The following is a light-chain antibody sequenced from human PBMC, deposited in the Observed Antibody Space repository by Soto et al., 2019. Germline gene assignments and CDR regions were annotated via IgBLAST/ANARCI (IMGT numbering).Light chain of an antibody. CDR2: GAS. J-gene: IGKJ1*01. V-gene: IGKV3-20*01. Sequence: DIVLTQSPGPLSLSPGERATLSCRASQSVSNNYLAWYQQKPGQAPRLLIYGASNRATGIPDRFSGSGSGTDCTLTITRLEPEDVAVYYCQQYGSSHWTLGQGTKVDI. CDR3: QQYGSSHWT. CDR1: QSVSNNY.